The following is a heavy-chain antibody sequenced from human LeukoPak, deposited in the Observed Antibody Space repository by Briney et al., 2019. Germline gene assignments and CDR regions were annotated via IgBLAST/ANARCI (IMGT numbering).Heavy chain of an antibody. J-gene: IGHJ4*02. CDR3: ARVGTIFGVVNGFDY. CDR2: IIPIFGTA. D-gene: IGHD3-3*01. V-gene: IGHV1-69*13. CDR1: GGTFSSYA. Sequence: SVKVSCKASGGTFSSYAISWVRQAPGQGLEWMGGIIPIFGTANYTQKFQGRVTITADESTSTAYMELSSLRSEDTAVYYCARVGTIFGVVNGFDYWGQGTLVTVSS.